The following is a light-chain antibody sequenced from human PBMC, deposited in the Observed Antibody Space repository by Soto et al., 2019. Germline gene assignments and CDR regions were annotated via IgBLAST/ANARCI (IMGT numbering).Light chain of an antibody. CDR2: EVT. Sequence: QSALTQPASVSGSPGQSITISCTGTSSDVGGYNYVSWYQQHPGKAPKLIIYEVTHRPSGVYSRFYGSRSGNTASLTISGLQAEDEADYYCKSRTTRNPLVFGGGTKLNVL. CDR3: KSRTTRNPLV. J-gene: IGLJ3*02. V-gene: IGLV2-14*01. CDR1: SSDVGGYNY.